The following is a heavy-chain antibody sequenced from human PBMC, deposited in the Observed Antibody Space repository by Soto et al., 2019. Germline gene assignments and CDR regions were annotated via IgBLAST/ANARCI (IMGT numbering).Heavy chain of an antibody. CDR2: IIPILGIA. CDR1: GGTFSSYT. V-gene: IGHV1-69*02. D-gene: IGHD3-9*01. CDR3: ARTPHPYQYEILPDNWFDP. J-gene: IGHJ5*02. Sequence: QVQLVQSGAEVKKPGSSVKVSCKASGGTFSSYTISWVRQAPGQGLEWMGRIIPILGIANYAQKFQGRVTIIADKSPSTAYMELRSLRSEDTAVYYCARTPHPYQYEILPDNWFDPWGQGTLVTVSS.